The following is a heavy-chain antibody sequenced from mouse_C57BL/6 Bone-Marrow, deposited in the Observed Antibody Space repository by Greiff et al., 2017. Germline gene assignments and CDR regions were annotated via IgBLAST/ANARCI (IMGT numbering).Heavy chain of an antibody. CDR2: INPNNGGT. V-gene: IGHV1-26*01. J-gene: IGHJ2*01. Sequence: VQLQQSGPELVKPGASVKISCKASGYTFTDYYMNWVKQSHGKSLEWIGDINPNNGGTSYNQKFKGKATSTVDKSSSTAYMELRSLTSEDSAVYYCARWPFDYWGQGTTLTVSS. CDR1: GYTFTDYY. CDR3: ARWPFDY.